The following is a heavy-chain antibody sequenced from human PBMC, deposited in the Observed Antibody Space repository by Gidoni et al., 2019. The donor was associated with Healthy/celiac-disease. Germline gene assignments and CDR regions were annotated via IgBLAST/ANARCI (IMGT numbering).Heavy chain of an antibody. CDR3: ARDQSIAVAGTILGNYYGMDV. Sequence: QVQLVESGGGVVQPGRSLRLSCAASGFTFSSYGMHWARQAPGKGLEWVAVIWYDGSNKYYADSVKGRFTISRDNSKNTLYLQMNSLRAEDTAVYYCARDQSIAVAGTILGNYYGMDVWGQGTTVTVSS. CDR2: IWYDGSNK. D-gene: IGHD6-19*01. J-gene: IGHJ6*02. V-gene: IGHV3-33*01. CDR1: GFTFSSYG.